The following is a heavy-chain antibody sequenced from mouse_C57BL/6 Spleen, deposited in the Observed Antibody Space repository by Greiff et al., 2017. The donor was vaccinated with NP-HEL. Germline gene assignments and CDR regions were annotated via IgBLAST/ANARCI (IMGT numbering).Heavy chain of an antibody. CDR2: ISYDGSN. J-gene: IGHJ2*01. V-gene: IGHV3-6*01. CDR1: GYSITSGYY. D-gene: IGHD1-1*01. CDR3: ARDRYYYGSRYYFDY. Sequence: VQLQQSGPGLVKPSQSLSLTCSVTGYSITSGYYWNWIRQFPGNKLEWMGYISYDGSNNYNPSLKNRISITRDTSKNQFFLKLNSVTTEDTATYYCARDRYYYGSRYYFDYWGQGTTLTVSS.